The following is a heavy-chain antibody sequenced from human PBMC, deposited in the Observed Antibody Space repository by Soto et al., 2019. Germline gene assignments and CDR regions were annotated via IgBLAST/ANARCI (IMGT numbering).Heavy chain of an antibody. J-gene: IGHJ4*02. CDR2: ITWNSGSI. V-gene: IGHV3-9*01. CDR3: AKDTKASFTDS. Sequence: EVQLVESGGGLVQPGRSVRLSCVTSGFTFGDFAMHWVRRAPGKGLEWVSGITWNSGSIAYADSVRGRFTISRDNAKNALYLQMNSLRADDTAFYYCAKDTKASFTDSWGQGTLVTVSS. D-gene: IGHD2-21*01. CDR1: GFTFGDFA.